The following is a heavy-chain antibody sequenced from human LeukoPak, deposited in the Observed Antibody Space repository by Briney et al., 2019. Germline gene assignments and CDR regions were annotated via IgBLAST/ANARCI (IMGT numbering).Heavy chain of an antibody. CDR3: ARHRCIGGSCPNPFDP. J-gene: IGHJ5*02. D-gene: IGHD2-15*01. CDR2: IYSSGST. Sequence: PSETLTLTCTVSGFTISSYYWSWIRQPPGKGLEWIGYIYSSGSTSYNPSFKSRVTVSVDTSKNQFSLKLSSVTAADTAVYYCARHRCIGGSCPNPFDPWGQGTLVTVSS. CDR1: GFTISSYY. V-gene: IGHV4-59*08.